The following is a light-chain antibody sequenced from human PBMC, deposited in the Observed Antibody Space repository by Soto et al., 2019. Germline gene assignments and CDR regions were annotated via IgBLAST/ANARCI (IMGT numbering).Light chain of an antibody. CDR1: QSVSSSY. CDR2: GTS. Sequence: EIVLTQSPETLSLSPGERATLACRASQSVSSSYLAWYQQTPGQAPRLLIYGTSNRATGIPDRFSGSGSGTDFTLTISRLEPEDFAVYYCQQYGNSRWTVGQGTKVESK. CDR3: QQYGNSRWT. V-gene: IGKV3-20*01. J-gene: IGKJ1*01.